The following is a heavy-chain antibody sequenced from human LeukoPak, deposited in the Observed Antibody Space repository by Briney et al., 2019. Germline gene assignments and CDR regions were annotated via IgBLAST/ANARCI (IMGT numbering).Heavy chain of an antibody. CDR1: GFTFSSYA. V-gene: IGHV3-23*01. J-gene: IGHJ4*02. D-gene: IGHD3-10*01. Sequence: GGSLRLSCAASGFTFSSYAMSWVRQAPGKGLEWVSAISGSGDSTYYAHSVKGRFTISRDNYKNTLYLQMNSLRAEDTAVYYCAPYGSGSSSDYSGQGTLVTVSS. CDR3: APYGSGSSSDY. CDR2: ISGSGDST.